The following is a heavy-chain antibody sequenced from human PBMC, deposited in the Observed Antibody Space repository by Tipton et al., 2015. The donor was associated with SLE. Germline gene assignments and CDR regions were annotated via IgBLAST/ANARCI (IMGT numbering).Heavy chain of an antibody. D-gene: IGHD3-22*01. J-gene: IGHJ4*02. V-gene: IGHV4-34*01. CDR3: ARDEYRYDATGYHLLGHFDF. CDR1: GVSFSGYY. Sequence: TLSLTCAVFGVSFSGYYWSWIRQPPGKGLEWIGEINHSGSTNYSPPLKSRVTISVDTSKNQFSLKLSSVTAADTAVYYCARDEYRYDATGYHLLGHFDFWGQGTLVTVSS. CDR2: INHSGST.